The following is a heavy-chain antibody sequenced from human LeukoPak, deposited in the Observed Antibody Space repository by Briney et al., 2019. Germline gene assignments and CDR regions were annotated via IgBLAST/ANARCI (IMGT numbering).Heavy chain of an antibody. CDR1: GGPLTTYY. D-gene: IGHD6-13*01. Sequence: SETLSLTCAVYGGPLTTYYWSWIRQPPGKGLEWVGEISHSGSTKYNPSLKSRVTISVDTSKNQFSLKLSSVTAADTAVYYCAGQQLGYYYMDVWGKGTTVTVSS. V-gene: IGHV4-34*01. J-gene: IGHJ6*03. CDR3: AGQQLGYYYMDV. CDR2: ISHSGST.